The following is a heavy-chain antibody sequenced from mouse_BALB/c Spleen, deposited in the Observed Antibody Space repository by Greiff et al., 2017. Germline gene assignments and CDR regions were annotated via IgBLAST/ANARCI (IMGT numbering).Heavy chain of an antibody. V-gene: IGHV3-6*02. J-gene: IGHJ2*01. CDR2: ISYDGSN. CDR1: GYSITSGYY. CDR3: ARGYYGYAFDY. Sequence: DVKLQESGPGLVKPSQSLSLTCSVTGYSITSGYYWNWIRQFPGNKLEWMGYISYDGSNNYNPSLKNRISITRDTSKNQFFLKLNSVTTEDTATYYCARGYYGYAFDYWGQGTTLTVSS. D-gene: IGHD2-2*01.